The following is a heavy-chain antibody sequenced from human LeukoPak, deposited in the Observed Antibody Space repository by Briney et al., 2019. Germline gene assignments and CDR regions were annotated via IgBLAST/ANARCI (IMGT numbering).Heavy chain of an antibody. Sequence: SETLSLTCAVSGGSFSGYFWSWIRQPPGKGLEWIGEINHSVSTKYNPSLKSRVTISVDTSKNQFSLKLSSVTAADTAVYYCARGEGSRYSYDTSGYYYRYFDYWGQGTLVTVSS. CDR2: INHSVST. J-gene: IGHJ4*02. D-gene: IGHD3-22*01. CDR1: GGSFSGYF. V-gene: IGHV4-34*01. CDR3: ARGEGSRYSYDTSGYYYRYFDY.